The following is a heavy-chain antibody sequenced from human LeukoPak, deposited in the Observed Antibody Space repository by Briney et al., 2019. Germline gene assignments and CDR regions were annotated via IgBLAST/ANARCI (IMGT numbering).Heavy chain of an antibody. CDR3: TRDFDFSSAI. D-gene: IGHD3-3*01. J-gene: IGHJ4*02. CDR2: ISGSGGST. V-gene: IGHV3-23*01. Sequence: PGGSLRLSCAASGFTFSSYAMSWVRQAPGKGLEWVSGISGSGGSTYYADSVKGRFTISRDNSKNTLYLQMNSLRAEDTAVYYCTRDFDFSSAIWGQGTLVTVSS. CDR1: GFTFSSYA.